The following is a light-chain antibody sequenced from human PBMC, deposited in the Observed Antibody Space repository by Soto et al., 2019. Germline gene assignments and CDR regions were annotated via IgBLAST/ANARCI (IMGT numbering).Light chain of an antibody. CDR3: QQYTGSPWT. J-gene: IGKJ1*01. Sequence: EVVLTQSPGTLSLSPGERATLSCRASQSVSGSFLAWYQQKPGQAPRLLIYGASSRATGIPDRFSGSGSGTDFTLTISRLEPEDFAVYYCQQYTGSPWTFGQGTKVE. V-gene: IGKV3-20*01. CDR2: GAS. CDR1: QSVSGSF.